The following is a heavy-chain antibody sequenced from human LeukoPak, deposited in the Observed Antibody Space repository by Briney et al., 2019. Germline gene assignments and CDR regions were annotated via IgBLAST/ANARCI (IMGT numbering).Heavy chain of an antibody. D-gene: IGHD3-10*01. V-gene: IGHV3-23*01. J-gene: IGHJ4*02. CDR2: ISGSGGST. CDR3: AKHTGSFDY. Sequence: GGSLRLSCAASGFTFSSFAMNWVHQAPGKGLEWVSAISGSGGSTYYADSVKGRFTISRDNSKNTLYLQMNSLRAEDTALYYCAKHTGSFDYWGQGTLVTVSS. CDR1: GFTFSSFA.